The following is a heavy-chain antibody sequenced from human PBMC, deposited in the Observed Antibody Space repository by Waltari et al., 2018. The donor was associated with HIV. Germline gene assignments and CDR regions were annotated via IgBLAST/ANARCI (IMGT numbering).Heavy chain of an antibody. V-gene: IGHV1-8*01. J-gene: IGHJ3*01. CDR2: VNPSNGAT. CDR1: GYTFSNHD. Sequence: QVHLEQSGADVTMPGASVKVSCKASGYTFSNHDINWVRQAPGRRPEWLGRVNPSNGATGYAPKFQGRITLTRATSSNTAFMELSGLTPDDSAVYYCARDRTYYNYWSLQTSILGAFDVWGQGTLVTVSS. CDR3: ARDRTYYNYWSLQTSILGAFDV. D-gene: IGHD3-3*01.